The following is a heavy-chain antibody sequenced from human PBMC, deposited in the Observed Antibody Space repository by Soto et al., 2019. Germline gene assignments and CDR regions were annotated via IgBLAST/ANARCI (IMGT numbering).Heavy chain of an antibody. CDR3: ARKNGGYGDYEGWDYYYYGMDV. J-gene: IGHJ6*02. Sequence: EVQLVESGGGLVQPGGSLRLSCAASGFTVSSNYMSWVRQAPGKGLEWVSVIYSGGSTYYADSVKGRFTISRDNSKNTLYLQMNSLRAEDTAVYYCARKNGGYGDYEGWDYYYYGMDVWGQGTTVTVSS. V-gene: IGHV3-66*01. CDR1: GFTVSSNY. CDR2: IYSGGST. D-gene: IGHD4-17*01.